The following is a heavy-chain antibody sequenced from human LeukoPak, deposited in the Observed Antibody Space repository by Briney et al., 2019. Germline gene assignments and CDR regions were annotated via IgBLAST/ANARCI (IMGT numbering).Heavy chain of an antibody. V-gene: IGHV4-59*01. CDR3: ARAEGGYSYGHYYYYGMDV. Sequence: SETLSLTCTVSGGSISSYYWSWIRQPPGKGQEWNGYIYYSGSTNYNPSLKSRVTISVDTSKNQFSLKLSSVTAADTAVYYCARAEGGYSYGHYYYYGMDVWGKGTTVTVSS. D-gene: IGHD5-18*01. CDR1: GGSISSYY. CDR2: IYYSGST. J-gene: IGHJ6*04.